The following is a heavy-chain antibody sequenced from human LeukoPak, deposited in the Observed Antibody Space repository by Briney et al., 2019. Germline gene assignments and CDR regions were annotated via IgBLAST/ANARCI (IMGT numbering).Heavy chain of an antibody. D-gene: IGHD3-3*01. Sequence: GGSLRLSCAASGFTFSNYWMSWVRQAPGKGLEWVANIKQDGSEKFYVDSVKGRFTISRDNAKNSLYLQMNSLRAEDTAVYYCAGLEGYYDFWSGYQSGPFDYWGQGTLVTVSS. J-gene: IGHJ4*02. CDR3: AGLEGYYDFWSGYQSGPFDY. CDR1: GFTFSNYW. CDR2: IKQDGSEK. V-gene: IGHV3-7*01.